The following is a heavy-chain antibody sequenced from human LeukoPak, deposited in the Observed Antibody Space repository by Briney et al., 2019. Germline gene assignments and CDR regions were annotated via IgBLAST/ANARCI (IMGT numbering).Heavy chain of an antibody. D-gene: IGHD2-2*01. J-gene: IGHJ4*02. CDR1: GFTFSSHS. Sequence: GGSLRLSCAASGFTFSSHSMNWVRQAPGKGLEWVSSIGSSSSNIYYADSVKGRFTISRDNAKNSLYLQMNSLRAEDTAVYYCARGDCSSTSCYPYYFDYWGQGTLVTVSS. CDR3: ARGDCSSTSCYPYYFDY. V-gene: IGHV3-21*01. CDR2: IGSSSSNI.